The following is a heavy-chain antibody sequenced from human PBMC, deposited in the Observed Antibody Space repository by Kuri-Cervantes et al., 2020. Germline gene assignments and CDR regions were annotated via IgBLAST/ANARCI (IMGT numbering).Heavy chain of an antibody. CDR3: AREGGIAARPFDY. CDR1: GFTVSSNY. Sequence: GGSLRLSYAASGFTVSSNYMSWVRQAPGKGLEWVSVIYSCGSTYYADSVKGRFTISRDNSKNTLYLQMNSLRAEDTAVYYCAREGGIAARPFDYWGQGTLVTVSS. CDR2: IYSCGST. V-gene: IGHV3-53*01. D-gene: IGHD6-6*01. J-gene: IGHJ4*02.